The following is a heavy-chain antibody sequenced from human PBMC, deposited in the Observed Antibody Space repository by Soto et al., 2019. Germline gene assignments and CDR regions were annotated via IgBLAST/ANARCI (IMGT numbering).Heavy chain of an antibody. V-gene: IGHV1-46*01. CDR3: ARDLWVLYYYYGMDV. CDR1: GYTFTSYY. J-gene: IGHJ6*02. CDR2: INPSGGST. D-gene: IGHD3-16*01. Sequence: GASVKVSCKASGYTFTSYYMHWVRQAPGQGLEWMGIINPSGGSTSYAQKFQGRVTMTRDTSTSTVYMELSSLRSEDTAVYYCARDLWVLYYYYGMDVWGQGTTVTVSS.